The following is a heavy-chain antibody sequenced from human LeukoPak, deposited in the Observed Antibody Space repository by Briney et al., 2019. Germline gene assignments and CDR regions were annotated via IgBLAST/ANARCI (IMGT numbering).Heavy chain of an antibody. V-gene: IGHV3-43*01. J-gene: IGHJ4*02. D-gene: IGHD5-18*01. CDR1: GFNFDRYT. Sequence: PGGSLRLSCATSGFNFDRYTIHWVRQAPGKGLEWVSLAGWAGGTTFYSDSVRGRFTISRDSGRKSVYLQMNSLTTDDTAFYFCAKELDTKFFDYWGQGALLTVSS. CDR2: AGWAGGTT. CDR3: AKELDTKFFDY.